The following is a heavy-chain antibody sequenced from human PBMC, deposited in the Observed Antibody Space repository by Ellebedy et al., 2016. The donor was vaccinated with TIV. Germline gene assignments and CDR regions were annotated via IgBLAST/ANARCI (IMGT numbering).Heavy chain of an antibody. Sequence: GESLKISXAASGFTFSSYAMSWVRQAPGKGLEWVSAISGSGGSTYYADSVKGRFTISRDNAKNSLYLQMNSLRAEDTAVYYCARDSRGAAAGSPYYYYYYGMDVWGQGTTVTVSS. CDR1: GFTFSSYA. CDR3: ARDSRGAAAGSPYYYYYYGMDV. CDR2: ISGSGGST. D-gene: IGHD6-13*01. J-gene: IGHJ6*02. V-gene: IGHV3-23*01.